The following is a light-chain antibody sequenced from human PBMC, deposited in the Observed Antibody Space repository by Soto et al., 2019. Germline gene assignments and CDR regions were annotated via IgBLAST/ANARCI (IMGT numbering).Light chain of an antibody. Sequence: LTQPASASGSPGQSSTLSCTGTTTDVGTYNFVSWHQQHPGKAPKLMIYDVSERPSGVSYRFSGSKSGNTASLTISGLQAEDEADYYCSAYTVSRTYVFGTGTKVTVL. CDR2: DVS. V-gene: IGLV2-14*03. CDR3: SAYTVSRTYV. CDR1: TTDVGTYNF. J-gene: IGLJ1*01.